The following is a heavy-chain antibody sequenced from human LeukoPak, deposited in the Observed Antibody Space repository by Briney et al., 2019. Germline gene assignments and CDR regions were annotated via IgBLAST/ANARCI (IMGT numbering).Heavy chain of an antibody. Sequence: GGSLRLSCAASGFTFKTYWMIWVRRPPGKGLEWVANINQDGSEKYYVDSVKGRFTVSRDNAKNSLYLQLNSLRAEDTAVYYCARGSDIVVVTATDDAFDIWGQGTMVTVSS. CDR1: GFTFKTYW. D-gene: IGHD2-21*02. CDR2: INQDGSEK. V-gene: IGHV3-7*01. CDR3: ARGSDIVVVTATDDAFDI. J-gene: IGHJ3*02.